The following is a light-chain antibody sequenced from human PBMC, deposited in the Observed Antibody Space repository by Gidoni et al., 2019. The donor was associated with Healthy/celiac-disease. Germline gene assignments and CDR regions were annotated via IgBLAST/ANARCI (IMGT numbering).Light chain of an antibody. CDR2: AAS. Sequence: DIQMTQSPSSLSASVGDRVTITCRASQSISSYLNWYQQKPGKAPKLLIYAASSLQSGAPSRFSGSGSGTDFTLTISSLQPEDFATYYCQQSYSTPWTFXXXTKVEIK. V-gene: IGKV1-39*01. CDR1: QSISSY. J-gene: IGKJ1*01. CDR3: QQSYSTPWT.